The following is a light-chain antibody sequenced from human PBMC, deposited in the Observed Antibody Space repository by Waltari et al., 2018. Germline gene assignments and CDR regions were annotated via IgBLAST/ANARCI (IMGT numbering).Light chain of an antibody. J-gene: IGLJ2*01. V-gene: IGLV6-57*02. CDR2: EDN. CDR3: QSYYAYDVI. CDR1: SDNIANNY. Sequence: NFMLTQPHSVSESAGKTVIISCTGSSDNIANNYVQWYQHRPGSAPVTLIYEDNQRASWVPDRFSGSIDSSSNSASLTISGLRTDDEAYYFCQSYYAYDVIFGGGTKLTVL.